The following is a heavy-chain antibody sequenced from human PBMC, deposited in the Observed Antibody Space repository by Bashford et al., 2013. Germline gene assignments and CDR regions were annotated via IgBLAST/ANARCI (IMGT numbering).Heavy chain of an antibody. CDR1: IHLLPTT. CDR3: AREGVEGATYDAEYFHH. Sequence: SVKVSCTAFWIHLLPTTICTGCDRPLDKGVEWVGWINPNSGITNYAQKFQGRVTMTRDTSITTAYMELSRLKSDDTAVYFCAREGVEGATYDAEYFHHWGQGTLVTVSS. CDR2: INPNSGIT. J-gene: IGHJ1*01. D-gene: IGHD1-26*01. V-gene: IGHV1-2*02.